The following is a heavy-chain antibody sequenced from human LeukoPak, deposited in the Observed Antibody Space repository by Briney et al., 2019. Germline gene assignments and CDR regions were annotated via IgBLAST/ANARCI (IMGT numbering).Heavy chain of an antibody. CDR3: ARGNPSNGYYHIYFDY. CDR1: GFTFSDYY. V-gene: IGHV3-11*01. J-gene: IGHJ4*02. CDR2: ISSSGSTI. D-gene: IGHD3-22*01. Sequence: GGSLRLSCAASGFTFSDYYMSWIRQAPGKGLEWVSYISSSGSTIYYADPVRGRFTISRDNAKNSLYLQMNSLRAEDTALYYCARGNPSNGYYHIYFDYWGQGTLVTVSS.